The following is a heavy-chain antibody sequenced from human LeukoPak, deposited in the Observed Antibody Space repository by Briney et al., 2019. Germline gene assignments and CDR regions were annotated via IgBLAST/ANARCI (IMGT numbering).Heavy chain of an antibody. D-gene: IGHD1-14*01. V-gene: IGHV1-69*06. J-gene: IGHJ6*03. CDR3: ARDGSGATEPYYYMDV. Sequence: SVKVSCKAFGYTFTSNYMHWVRQAPGQGLEWMGGIIPIFGTANYAQKFQGRVTITADKSTSTAYMELSSLRSEDTAVYYCARDGSGATEPYYYMDVWGKGTTVTVSS. CDR1: GYTFTSNY. CDR2: IIPIFGTA.